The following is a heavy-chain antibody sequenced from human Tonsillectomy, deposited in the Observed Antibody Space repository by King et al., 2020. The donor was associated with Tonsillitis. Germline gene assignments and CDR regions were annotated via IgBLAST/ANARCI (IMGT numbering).Heavy chain of an antibody. CDR1: GYTFTSYD. D-gene: IGHD3-22*01. J-gene: IGHJ4*02. V-gene: IGHV1-8*01. CDR2: MNPNSGNT. CDR3: ARGSYSYDSSGYTPPAY. Sequence: VQLVQSGAEVKKPGASVKVSCKASGYTFTSYDINWVRQATGQGLEWMGWMNPNSGNTGYAQKFQGRVTMTRNTSISTAYMELSSLRSEDTAVYYCARGSYSYDSSGYTPPAYWGQGTLVTVSS.